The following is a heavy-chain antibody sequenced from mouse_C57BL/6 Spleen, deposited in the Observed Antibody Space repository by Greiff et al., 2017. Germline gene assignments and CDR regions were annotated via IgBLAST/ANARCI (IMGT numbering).Heavy chain of an antibody. Sequence: EVMLVESGGDLVKPGGSLKLSCAASGFTFSSYGMSWVRQTPDKRLEWVATISSGGSYTYYPDSVKGRFTISRDNAKNTLYLQMSSLKSEDTAMYYCARHTSSGYMDYWGQGTSVTVSS. CDR3: ARHTSSGYMDY. D-gene: IGHD3-2*02. V-gene: IGHV5-6*01. J-gene: IGHJ4*01. CDR1: GFTFSSYG. CDR2: ISSGGSYT.